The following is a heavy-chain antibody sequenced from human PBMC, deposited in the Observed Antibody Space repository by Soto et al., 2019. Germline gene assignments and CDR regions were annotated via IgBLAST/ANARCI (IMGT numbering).Heavy chain of an antibody. J-gene: IGHJ4*02. V-gene: IGHV4-31*03. CDR3: ARAPYYYDSSGYYYEYFDY. CDR1: GGSISSGGYY. D-gene: IGHD3-22*01. Sequence: PSETLSLTCTVSGGSISSGGYYWSWIRQHPGKGLEWIGYIYYSGSTYYNPSLKSRVTISVDTSKNQFSLKLSSVTAADTAVYYCARAPYYYDSSGYYYEYFDYWGQGTLVTVSA. CDR2: IYYSGST.